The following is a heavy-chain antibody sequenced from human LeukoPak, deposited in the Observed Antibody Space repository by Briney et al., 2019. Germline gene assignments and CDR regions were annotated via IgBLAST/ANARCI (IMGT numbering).Heavy chain of an antibody. CDR3: AREPVTTYFYHYYMDV. CDR1: GFSVRSSY. Sequence: GGSLRLSCAASGFSVRSSYMNWVRQAPGKGLQWVSVIYSGGSTYYADFVKGRFTISRDISKNTVYLQMNDLRGEDTAVYYCAREPVTTYFYHYYMDVWSKGTTVTVSS. J-gene: IGHJ6*03. V-gene: IGHV3-66*02. CDR2: IYSGGST. D-gene: IGHD4-11*01.